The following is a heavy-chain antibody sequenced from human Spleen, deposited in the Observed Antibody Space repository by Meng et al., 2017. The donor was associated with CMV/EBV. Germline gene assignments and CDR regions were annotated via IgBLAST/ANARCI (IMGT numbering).Heavy chain of an antibody. Sequence: GESLKISCAASGFTVSSNYMSWVRQAPGKGLEWVSVIYSGGSTYYADSVKGRFTISRDNSKNTLYLQMNSLRAEDTAVYYCARGRGPNWFDPWGQGTLVTVSS. J-gene: IGHJ5*02. CDR2: IYSGGST. CDR3: ARGRGPNWFDP. V-gene: IGHV3-53*01. CDR1: GFTVSSNY. D-gene: IGHD3-10*01.